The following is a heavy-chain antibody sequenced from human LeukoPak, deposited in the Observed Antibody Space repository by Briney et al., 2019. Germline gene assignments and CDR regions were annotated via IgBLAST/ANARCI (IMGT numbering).Heavy chain of an antibody. CDR3: ARVGGYLTRRWDEYYFDY. CDR2: ISYDGSNK. CDR1: GFTFSSYA. J-gene: IGHJ4*02. V-gene: IGHV3-30*04. D-gene: IGHD3-22*01. Sequence: GRSLRLSCAASGFTFSSYAMHWVRQAPGKGLEWVAVISYDGSNKYYADSVKGRFTISRDNSKNTLYLQMNSLRAEDTAVYYCARVGGYLTRRWDEYYFDYWGQGTLVTVSS.